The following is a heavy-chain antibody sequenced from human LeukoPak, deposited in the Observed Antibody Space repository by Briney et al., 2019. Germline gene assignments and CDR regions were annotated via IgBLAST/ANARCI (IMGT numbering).Heavy chain of an antibody. V-gene: IGHV1-2*02. J-gene: IGHJ6*03. CDR1: GYTFTGYY. CDR3: ARSDYGDYYYYYMDV. D-gene: IGHD4-17*01. CDR2: INPNSGGT. Sequence: ASVKVSCKASGYTFTGYYMHWVRQAPGQGLEWMGWINPNSGGTNYAQKFQGRVTMTRNTSISTAYMELSRLRSDDTAVYYCARSDYGDYYYYYMDVWGKGTTVTVSS.